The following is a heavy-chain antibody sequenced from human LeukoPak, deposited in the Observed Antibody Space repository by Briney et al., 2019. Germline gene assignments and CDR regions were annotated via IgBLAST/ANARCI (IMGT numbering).Heavy chain of an antibody. D-gene: IGHD3-10*01. CDR3: ARDAGSGSWKGSWCDP. V-gene: IGHV4-59*01. CDR2: IYYSGST. Sequence: SETLSLTCTVSGGSISSYYWSWIRQPPGQGLEWIGYIYYSGSTNYNPSLKSRVTISVDTSKNQYSLKLSSLTAADTAVYYCARDAGSGSWKGSWCDPWGQGTLLTVSS. J-gene: IGHJ5*02. CDR1: GGSISSYY.